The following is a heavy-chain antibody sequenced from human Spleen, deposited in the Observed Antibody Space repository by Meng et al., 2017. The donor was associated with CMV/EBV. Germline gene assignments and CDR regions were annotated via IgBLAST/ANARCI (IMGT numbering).Heavy chain of an antibody. Sequence: GESLKISCAASGFTVSSNYMSWVRQAPGKGLEWVSSISSSSSYIYYADSVKGRFTISRDNAKNSMYLQMNSLRAEDTAVYYCARVEGLENSSGWYYYYGMDVWGQGTTVTVSS. J-gene: IGHJ6*02. V-gene: IGHV3-21*01. CDR2: ISSSSSYI. CDR1: GFTVSSNY. CDR3: ARVEGLENSSGWYYYYGMDV. D-gene: IGHD6-19*01.